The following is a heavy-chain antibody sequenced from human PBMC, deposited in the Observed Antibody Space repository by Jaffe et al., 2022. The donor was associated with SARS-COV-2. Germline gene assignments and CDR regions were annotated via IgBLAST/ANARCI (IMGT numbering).Heavy chain of an antibody. CDR1: GASIDRGNYY. V-gene: IGHV4-61*02. D-gene: IGHD3-16*01. Sequence: QVQLQESGPGLVKPSQTLSLICTVSGASIDRGNYYWSWIRQSAGKELEWIGRIYTSGTASYNPSLKSRVTISRDTSRNQFSLELNSVTAADTAIYFCARGVVWLGNIWFDPWGQGTLVTVTS. CDR3: ARGVVWLGNIWFDP. CDR2: IYTSGTA. J-gene: IGHJ5*02.